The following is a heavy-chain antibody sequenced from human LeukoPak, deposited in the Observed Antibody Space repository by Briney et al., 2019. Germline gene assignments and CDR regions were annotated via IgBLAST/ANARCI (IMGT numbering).Heavy chain of an antibody. D-gene: IGHD7-27*01. CDR3: VTGGWGSRWYFDY. CDR1: GDTLTELS. J-gene: IGHJ4*02. Sequence: ASVKVSCKVSGDTLTELSMHWVRQAPGKGLEWMGGFDPEDGETIYAQMFQGRVTMTEDTSTDTAYMELSSLRSEDTAVYYCVTGGWGSRWYFDYWGQGTLVTVSS. V-gene: IGHV1-24*01. CDR2: FDPEDGET.